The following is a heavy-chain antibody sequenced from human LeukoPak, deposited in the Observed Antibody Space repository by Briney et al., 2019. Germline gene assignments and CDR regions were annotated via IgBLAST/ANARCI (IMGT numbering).Heavy chain of an antibody. CDR1: GFTFSSYA. V-gene: IGHV3-21*01. Sequence: PGGSLRLSCAASGFTFSSYAMSWVRQAPGKGLEWVSSISSSSSYIYYADSVKGRFTISRDNAKNSLYLQMNSLRAEDTAVYYCAELGITMIGGVWGKGTTVTISS. D-gene: IGHD3-10*02. CDR3: AELGITMIGGV. CDR2: ISSSSSYI. J-gene: IGHJ6*04.